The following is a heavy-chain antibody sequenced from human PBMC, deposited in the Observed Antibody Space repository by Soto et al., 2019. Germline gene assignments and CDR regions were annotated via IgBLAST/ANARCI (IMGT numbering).Heavy chain of an antibody. CDR3: ARDRPRSRQQLDH. D-gene: IGHD2-15*01. Sequence: PSETVSLTCTVSGGSVSSGSYYWSWIRQPPGKGLEWIGYIYYSGSTNYNPSLKSRVTISVDASKNQFSLKLSSVTAADTAVYYCARDRPRSRQQLDHQGQRPLDPVSS. V-gene: IGHV4-61*01. CDR2: IYYSGST. CDR1: GGSVSSGSYY. J-gene: IGHJ4*02.